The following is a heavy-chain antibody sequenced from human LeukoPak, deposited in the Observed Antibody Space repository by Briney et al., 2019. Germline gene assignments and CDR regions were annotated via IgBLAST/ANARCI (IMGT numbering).Heavy chain of an antibody. J-gene: IGHJ5*02. CDR1: GGSLTNYY. CDR2: MYYSGST. Sequence: SETLSLTCTVSGGSLTNYYWSWIRQPPGKGLECIGYMYYSGSTNYNPSLKSRVTISVDTSKNQFSLNLSSVTAADTAVYYCARFDSSGDWFDPWGQGTLVTVSS. V-gene: IGHV4-59*12. D-gene: IGHD3-10*01. CDR3: ARFDSSGDWFDP.